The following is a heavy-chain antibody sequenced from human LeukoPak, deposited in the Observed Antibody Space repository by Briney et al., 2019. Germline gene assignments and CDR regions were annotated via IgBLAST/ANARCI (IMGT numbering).Heavy chain of an antibody. J-gene: IGHJ4*02. Sequence: SGGSLRLSCAASGLTFSSYGMHWVRQAPGKGLEWVAFIHYDGTNEYYADSVKGRFTISRDNFKNTLYLQMNSLRVEDAAVYYCARAPVTSCRGAFCYPFDYWGQGTLVTVSS. CDR2: IHYDGTNE. CDR3: ARAPVTSCRGAFCYPFDY. D-gene: IGHD2-15*01. CDR1: GLTFSSYG. V-gene: IGHV3-30*02.